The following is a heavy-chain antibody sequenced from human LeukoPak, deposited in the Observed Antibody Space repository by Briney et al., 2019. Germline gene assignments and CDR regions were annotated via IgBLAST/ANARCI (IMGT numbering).Heavy chain of an antibody. Sequence: SETLSLTCTVSGGSISSYYWSWIRQPPGKGLEWIGYIYYSGSTNYNPSLKSRVTISVDTSKNQFSLKLSSVTAADTAVYYCARGQYDYVWGSYRHNPPYFDYWGQGTLVTVSS. CDR3: ARGQYDYVWGSYRHNPPYFDY. J-gene: IGHJ4*02. CDR2: IYYSGST. CDR1: GGSISSYY. V-gene: IGHV4-59*12. D-gene: IGHD3-16*02.